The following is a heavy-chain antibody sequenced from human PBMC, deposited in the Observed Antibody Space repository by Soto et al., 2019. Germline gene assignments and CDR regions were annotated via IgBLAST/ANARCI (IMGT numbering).Heavy chain of an antibody. J-gene: IGHJ6*03. CDR1: GFTFSSYG. D-gene: IGHD6-19*01. Sequence: QVQLVESGGGVVQPGRSLRLSCAASGFTFSSYGIHWVRQAPGKGLEWVAVIWYDGSNKNYADPVKGRFTISRDNSRNTLFLQMNSLRVEDTAVYYCARGETSGWGTYFYYFMDVWGKGTTVTVSS. V-gene: IGHV3-33*01. CDR3: ARGETSGWGTYFYYFMDV. CDR2: IWYDGSNK.